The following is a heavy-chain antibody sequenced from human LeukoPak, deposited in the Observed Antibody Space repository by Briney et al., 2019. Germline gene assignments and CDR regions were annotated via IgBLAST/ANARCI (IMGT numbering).Heavy chain of an antibody. CDR1: GFTFSSYW. CDR3: ARDFWELLVLPYYYYYMDV. CDR2: INTDGSST. V-gene: IGHV3-74*01. J-gene: IGHJ6*03. Sequence: GGSLRLSCAASGFTFSSYWMHWVRQAPGKGLVWVSRINTDGSSTSYADSVKGRFTISRDNAKNTLYLQMNSLRAEDTAVYYCARDFWELLVLPYYYYYMDVWGKGTTVTVSS. D-gene: IGHD1-26*01.